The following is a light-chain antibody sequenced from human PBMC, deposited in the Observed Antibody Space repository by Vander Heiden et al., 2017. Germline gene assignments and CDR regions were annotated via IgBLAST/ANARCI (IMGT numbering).Light chain of an antibody. V-gene: IGKV1-39*01. J-gene: IGKJ1*01. CDR1: QSINNF. CDR2: GGS. Sequence: DIGITHSPSSLSASVGDSVTIACRASQSINNFLNWYQQRPGTAPRLLLYGGSRLQTGVPTRFSGSGSGTDFTLTISSLQPEDFATYYCQQSNITPRTFGQGTKVEIK. CDR3: QQSNITPRT.